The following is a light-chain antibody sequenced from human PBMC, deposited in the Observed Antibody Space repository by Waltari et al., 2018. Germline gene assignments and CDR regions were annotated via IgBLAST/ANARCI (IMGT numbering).Light chain of an antibody. Sequence: QSALTQPASVSGSPGQSITISCTGTSSDVGGYNYVSWYQQHPGKAPKLMIYDVTNRPSGVSNRFSGSKSGNTASLTISGLQAEDEADYYCYSFRSSSTWVFGGGTKLTVL. CDR3: YSFRSSSTWV. CDR2: DVT. CDR1: SSDVGGYNY. J-gene: IGLJ3*02. V-gene: IGLV2-14*01.